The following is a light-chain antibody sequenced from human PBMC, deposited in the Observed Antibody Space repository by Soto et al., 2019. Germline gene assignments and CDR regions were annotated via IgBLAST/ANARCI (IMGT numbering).Light chain of an antibody. V-gene: IGKV3-20*01. CDR2: GTS. J-gene: IGKJ2*01. CDR1: QRVGTNS. CDR3: QRYDIAHYT. Sequence: EIGLTQSPGTLSLSPGEGATLSCRASQRVGTNSLAWYQQKPGQAPRLLFYGTSSRDTGIPDRFSGSESGTDCTLTISKLDPEDFAGDYWQRYDIAHYTLGQGTKWEIK.